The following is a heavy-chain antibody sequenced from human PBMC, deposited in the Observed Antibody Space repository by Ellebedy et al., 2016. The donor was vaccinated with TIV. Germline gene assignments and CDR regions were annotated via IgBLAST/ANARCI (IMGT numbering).Heavy chain of an antibody. CDR3: ATESGTYFTY. Sequence: GESLKISXAASGFAFNNAWMSWVRQAPGKGLEWVGRFKTKFEGVPTDYAATVKGRFTISRDDSKNTQYLEMNSLRTEDTAVYYCATESGTYFTYWGQGTLVTVST. V-gene: IGHV3-15*01. D-gene: IGHD1-26*01. CDR2: FKTKFEGVPT. CDR1: GFAFNNAW. J-gene: IGHJ4*02.